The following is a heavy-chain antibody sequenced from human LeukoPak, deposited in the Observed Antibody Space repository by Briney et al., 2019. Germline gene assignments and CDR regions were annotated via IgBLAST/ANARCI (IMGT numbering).Heavy chain of an antibody. V-gene: IGHV1-2*06. D-gene: IGHD2-2*01. CDR1: EYIFTGYY. J-gene: IGHJ4*02. CDR2: INPNSGGT. Sequence: GASVKVSCTASEYIFTGYYRLWVRQAPGQGLEWMGRINPNSGGTNYAQKFQGRVTMTRDTSISTAYMELSRLRSDDTAVYYCARDLGSTRGYWGQGTLVTVSS. CDR3: ARDLGSTRGY.